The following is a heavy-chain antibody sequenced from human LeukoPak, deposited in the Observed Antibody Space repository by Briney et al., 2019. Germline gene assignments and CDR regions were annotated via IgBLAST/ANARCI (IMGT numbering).Heavy chain of an antibody. J-gene: IGHJ2*01. CDR1: GFTFDDYA. CDR2: ISWNSGSI. CDR3: AKGWLQLNWYFDL. V-gene: IGHV3-9*01. D-gene: IGHD5-24*01. Sequence: GRSLRLSCAASGFTFDDYAMHWVRQAPGKGLEWDSGISWNSGSIGYADSVKGRFTISRDNAKNSLYLQMNSLRAEDTALYYCAKGWLQLNWYFDLWGRGTLVTVSS.